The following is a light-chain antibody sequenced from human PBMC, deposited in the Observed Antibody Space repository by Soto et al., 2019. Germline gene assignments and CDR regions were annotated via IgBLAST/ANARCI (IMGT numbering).Light chain of an antibody. CDR1: SSNIGAGYE. J-gene: IGLJ1*01. CDR3: QSYDSSLSGYV. V-gene: IGLV1-40*01. CDR2: ENN. Sequence: QSVLTQPPSVSGAPGQRVTISCTGSSSNIGAGYEAHWYQQVPGTAPKLLIYENNNRPSGVADRFSGSKSGTSASLAIIGLQAEDEAGYYCQSYDSSLSGYVFGTGTKLTVL.